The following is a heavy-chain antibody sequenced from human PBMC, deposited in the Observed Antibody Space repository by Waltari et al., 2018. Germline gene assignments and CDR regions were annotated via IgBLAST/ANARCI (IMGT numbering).Heavy chain of an antibody. Sequence: QVQLQESGPGLARPSETLSLTCDDSSYSIRSGYFWGWVRQPPGKGLQWIGSISHSATTYYNPSLKSRVTMSVDTSKNQFALKVTSVTAADTAIYYCVRDLGGSGNSWFDAWGQGTLVIVSS. V-gene: IGHV4-38-2*02. CDR1: SYSIRSGYF. CDR3: VRDLGGSGNSWFDA. D-gene: IGHD3-10*01. CDR2: ISHSATT. J-gene: IGHJ5*02.